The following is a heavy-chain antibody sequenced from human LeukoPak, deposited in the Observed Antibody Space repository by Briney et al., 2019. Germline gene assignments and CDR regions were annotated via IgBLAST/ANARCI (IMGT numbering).Heavy chain of an antibody. J-gene: IGHJ4*02. CDR2: IRYDGSNK. Sequence: PGGSLRLSCAASGFTFNNYGMHWVRQAPGKGLEWVAFIRYDGSNKYYADSVKGRFTISRDNAKNSLYLQMNSLRAEDTAVYYCARPLNYGFDYWGQGTLVTVSS. CDR3: ARPLNYGFDY. D-gene: IGHD4-17*01. CDR1: GFTFNNYG. V-gene: IGHV3-30*02.